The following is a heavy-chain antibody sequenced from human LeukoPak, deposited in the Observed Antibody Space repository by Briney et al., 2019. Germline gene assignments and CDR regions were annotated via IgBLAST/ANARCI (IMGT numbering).Heavy chain of an antibody. CDR2: ISYDGSNK. CDR3: ARARDCSSTSCLIDY. Sequence: GGSLRLSCAASGFIFTDYPIHWVRQAPGKGLEWVAVISYDGSNKYYADSVKGRFTISRDNSKNTLYLQMNSLRAEDTAVYYCARARDCSSTSCLIDYWGQGTLVTVSS. V-gene: IGHV3-30-3*01. D-gene: IGHD2-2*01. CDR1: GFIFTDYP. J-gene: IGHJ4*02.